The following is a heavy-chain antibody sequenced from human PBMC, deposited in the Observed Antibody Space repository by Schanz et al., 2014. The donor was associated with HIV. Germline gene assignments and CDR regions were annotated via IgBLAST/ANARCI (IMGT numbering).Heavy chain of an antibody. Sequence: QVQLVESGGGVVQPGRSLRLSCAASGFTFSTYGMHWVRQTPGKGLEWVAVISYDGSDKYYADSVKGRFTISRDNSKNTLYLQMNSLRAEDTAVYYCARGDPYYFDNWGQGILVSVSS. CDR2: ISYDGSDK. CDR3: ARGDPYYFDN. V-gene: IGHV3-30*03. J-gene: IGHJ4*02. CDR1: GFTFSTYG.